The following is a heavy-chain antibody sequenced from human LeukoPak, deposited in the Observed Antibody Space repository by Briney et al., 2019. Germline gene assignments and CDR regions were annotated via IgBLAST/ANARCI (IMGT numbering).Heavy chain of an antibody. Sequence: SETLSLTCTVSGGSISSSSYYWGWIRQPPGKGLEWIGSIYYSGSTYYNPSLKSRVTISVDTSKNQFSLKLSSVTAADTAVYYCARDPPNYYGSGSFYYAFDIWGQGTMVTVSS. CDR2: IYYSGST. V-gene: IGHV4-39*07. CDR3: ARDPPNYYGSGSFYYAFDI. J-gene: IGHJ3*02. CDR1: GGSISSSSYY. D-gene: IGHD3-10*01.